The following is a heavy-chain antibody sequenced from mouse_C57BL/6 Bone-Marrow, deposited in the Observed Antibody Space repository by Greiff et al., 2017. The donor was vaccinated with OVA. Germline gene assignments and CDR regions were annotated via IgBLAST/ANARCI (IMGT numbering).Heavy chain of an antibody. CDR3: TRGYSNYYAMDD. D-gene: IGHD2-5*01. CDR2: IDPETGGT. V-gene: IGHV1-15*01. Sequence: VQLQQSGAELVRPGASVTLSCKASGYTFTDYEMHWVKQTPVHGLEWIGAIDPETGGTAYNQKFKGKAILTADKSSSTAYMELRSLTSEDSAVYYGTRGYSNYYAMDDGGQGTSVTVSA. CDR1: GYTFTDYE. J-gene: IGHJ4*01.